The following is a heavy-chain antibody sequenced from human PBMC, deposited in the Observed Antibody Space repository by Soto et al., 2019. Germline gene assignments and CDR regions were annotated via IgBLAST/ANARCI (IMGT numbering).Heavy chain of an antibody. D-gene: IGHD1-26*01. CDR2: ISSSSSYI. V-gene: IGHV3-21*01. CDR1: GFTFSSYS. CDR3: AFDHGGGSYCAY. J-gene: IGHJ4*02. Sequence: PGGSLRLSCAASGFTFSSYSMNWVRQAPGKGLEWVSSISSSSSYIYYADSVKGRFTISRDNAKNSLYLQMNSLRAEDTAVYYCAFDHGGGSYCAYWGQGTLVTVSS.